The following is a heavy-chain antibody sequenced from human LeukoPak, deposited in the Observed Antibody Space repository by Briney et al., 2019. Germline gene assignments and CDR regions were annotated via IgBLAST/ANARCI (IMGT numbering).Heavy chain of an antibody. J-gene: IGHJ4*02. CDR2: ISGSGGST. D-gene: IGHD3-3*01. CDR3: AKDLGITIFGVVITKAFDY. Sequence: PGGSLRLSCAASGFTFSSYAMSWVRQAPGKGLEWVSAISGSGGSTYYADSVKGRFTISRDNSKNTLYLQMNSLRAEDTAVYYCAKDLGITIFGVVITKAFDYWGQGTLVTVSS. V-gene: IGHV3-23*01. CDR1: GFTFSSYA.